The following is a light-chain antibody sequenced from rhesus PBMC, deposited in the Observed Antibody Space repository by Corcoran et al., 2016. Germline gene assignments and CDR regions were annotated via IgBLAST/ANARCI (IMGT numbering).Light chain of an antibody. V-gene: IGKV1S15*01. Sequence: DIQMTQSPSSLSASVGETVTITCRASQGISNNLAWYQQKPGKVRKLLIYYASTLESGVPARFSGSGSGTDFTLTSSSLQPEDCAADYCQHGYGTPWTFGQGTKVEIK. CDR1: QGISNN. CDR3: QHGYGTPWT. CDR2: YAS. J-gene: IGKJ1*01.